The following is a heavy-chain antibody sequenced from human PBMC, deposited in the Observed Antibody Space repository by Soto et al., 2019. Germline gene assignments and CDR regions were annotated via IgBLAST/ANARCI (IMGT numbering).Heavy chain of an antibody. J-gene: IGHJ2*01. CDR3: ARPFQSWPGGWYFDL. CDR2: IIPIFGTA. V-gene: IGHV1-69*01. CDR1: GGPFSSYS. D-gene: IGHD3-16*01. Sequence: QVQLVQSGAEVKKPGSSVKVSCKASGGPFSSYSINWVRQAPGQGLEWMGGIIPIFGTANYAQKFQGRVTLTADESTGTAHMELSSLRNEDTAVYYCARPFQSWPGGWYFDLWGRGTLVTVSS.